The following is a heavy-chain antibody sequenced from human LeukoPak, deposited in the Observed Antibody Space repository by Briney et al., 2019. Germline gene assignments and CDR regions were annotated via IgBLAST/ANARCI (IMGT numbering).Heavy chain of an antibody. CDR1: GFTFSTTD. D-gene: IGHD3-16*01. CDR2: I. CDR3: ATEIMDVGPHYYNGIDV. V-gene: IGHV3-13*01. J-gene: IGHJ6*02. Sequence: GGSLRLSCAASGFTFSTTDVHWVRQGTGKRLEWVSAIKGRFTISRDDAKNSLYLQMNSLRAGDTAVYYCATEIMDVGPHYYNGIDVWGQGTTVTVSS.